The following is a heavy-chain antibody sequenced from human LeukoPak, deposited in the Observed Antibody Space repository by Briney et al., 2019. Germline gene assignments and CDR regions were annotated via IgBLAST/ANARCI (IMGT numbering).Heavy chain of an antibody. D-gene: IGHD3-10*01. CDR1: GFTFTSST. CDR3: AGTPWFGELTLDY. Sequence: SVKVSCKASGFTFTSSTIQWVRQARGQRLEWIGWNVVGSGNTNYAQKFQERVIITRDMSTTTVYMELSSLRSEDTAVYYCAGTPWFGELTLDYWGQGTLVTVSS. V-gene: IGHV1-58*02. CDR2: NVVGSGNT. J-gene: IGHJ4*02.